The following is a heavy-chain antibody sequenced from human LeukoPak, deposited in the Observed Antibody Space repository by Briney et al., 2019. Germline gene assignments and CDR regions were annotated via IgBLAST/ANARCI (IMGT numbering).Heavy chain of an antibody. V-gene: IGHV1-69*13. J-gene: IGHJ3*02. Sequence: GASVKVSCKASGGTFSSYAISWVRQAPGQGLEWMGGIIPIFGTANYAQKFRGRVTITADESTSTAYMELSSLRSEDTAVYYCARAKPPQRLHFDIWGQGTMVTVSS. D-gene: IGHD6-25*01. CDR2: IIPIFGTA. CDR3: ARAKPPQRLHFDI. CDR1: GGTFSSYA.